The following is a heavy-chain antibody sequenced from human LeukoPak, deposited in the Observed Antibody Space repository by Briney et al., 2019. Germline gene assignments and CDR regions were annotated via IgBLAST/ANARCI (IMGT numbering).Heavy chain of an antibody. CDR1: GFTSTSYW. CDR2: ISYDGSKK. CDR3: ARGGVQYYYGSGSYPPRIDY. J-gene: IGHJ4*02. Sequence: GGSLRLSCAASGFTSTSYWMTWVRQAPGKGLEWVAVISYDGSKKYYADSVKGRFTISRDNSKNTLYLQMNSLGAEDTAVYSCARGGVQYYYGSGSYPPRIDYWGQGTLVTVSS. V-gene: IGHV3-30-3*01. D-gene: IGHD3-10*01.